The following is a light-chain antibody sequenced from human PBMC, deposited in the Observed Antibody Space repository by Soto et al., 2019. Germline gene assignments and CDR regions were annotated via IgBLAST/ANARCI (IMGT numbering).Light chain of an antibody. CDR3: SSLGV. V-gene: IGLV2-14*02. J-gene: IGLJ1*01. CDR1: SADVSSSNF. Sequence: QSALTQPASVSGSPGQSISISCTGISADVSSSNFVSWYQQHPGKAPKLMIYEVSKRPSGVPDRFSGSKSGNTASLTVSGLQAEDEADYYCSSLGVFGTGTKLTVL. CDR2: EVS.